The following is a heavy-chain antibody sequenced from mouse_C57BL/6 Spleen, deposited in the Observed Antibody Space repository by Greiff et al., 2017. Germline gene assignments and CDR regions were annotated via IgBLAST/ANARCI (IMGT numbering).Heavy chain of an antibody. Sequence: VKLQQSGAELARPGASVKMSCKASGYTFTSYTMHWVKQRPGQGLEWIGYINPSSGYTKYNQKFKDKATLTADKSSSTAYMQLSSLTSEDSAVYYCARCDYDYLSAMDYWGQGTSVTVSS. V-gene: IGHV1-4*01. CDR2: INPSSGYT. CDR3: ARCDYDYLSAMDY. D-gene: IGHD2-4*01. J-gene: IGHJ4*01. CDR1: GYTFTSYT.